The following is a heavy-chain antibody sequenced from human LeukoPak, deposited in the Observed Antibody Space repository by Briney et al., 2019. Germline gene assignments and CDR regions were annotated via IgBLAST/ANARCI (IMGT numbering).Heavy chain of an antibody. CDR2: ISGGGDST. CDR3: AKRGSSETRWYPFDY. J-gene: IGHJ4*02. CDR1: GFIFGKYA. D-gene: IGHD2-15*01. V-gene: IGHV3-23*01. Sequence: TGGSLRLSCVGSGFIFGKYAMTWVRQAPGEGLEWVSTISGGGDSTWNADSVKGRFTVSRDNSKNTLYLQMSSLRVEDTAVYYCAKRGSSETRWYPFDYWGQGTLVTVSS.